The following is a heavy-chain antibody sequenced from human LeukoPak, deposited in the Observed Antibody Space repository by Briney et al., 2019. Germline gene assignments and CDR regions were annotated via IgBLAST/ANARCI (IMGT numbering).Heavy chain of an antibody. J-gene: IGHJ4*02. V-gene: IGHV1-69*01. Sequence: VASVKVSCKASGGTFSSYAISWVRQAPGQGPEWMGGIIPIFGTANYAQKFQGRVTITADESTSTAYMELSSLRSEDTAVYYCARDRPSGSYFDYWGQGTLVTVSS. CDR1: GGTFSSYA. CDR2: IIPIFGTA. D-gene: IGHD1-26*01. CDR3: ARDRPSGSYFDY.